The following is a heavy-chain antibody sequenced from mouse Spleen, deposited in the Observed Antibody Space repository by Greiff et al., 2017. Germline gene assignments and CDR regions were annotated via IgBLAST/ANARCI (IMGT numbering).Heavy chain of an antibody. CDR3: TRLGGSSSRFAY. V-gene: IGHV1-15*01. D-gene: IGHD3-1*01. Sequence: QVQLQQSGAELVRPGASVTLSCKASGYTFTDYEMHWVKQTPVHGLEWIGAIDPETGGTAYNQKFKGKAILTADKSSSTAYMELRSLTSEDSAVFYCTRLGGSSSRFAYWGQGTLGTVSA. J-gene: IGHJ3*01. CDR1: GYTFTDYE. CDR2: IDPETGGT.